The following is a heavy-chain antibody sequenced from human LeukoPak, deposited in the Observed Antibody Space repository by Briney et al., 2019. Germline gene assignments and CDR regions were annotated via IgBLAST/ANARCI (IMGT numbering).Heavy chain of an antibody. Sequence: SQTLSLTCTVSGGSISSGDYSWSWIRQPPGKGLEWIGYIYYSGSTYYNPSLKSRVTISIDTSKNQFSLKLSSVTAADAAVYYCARDSDYYGSGSRYFDYWGQGTLVTVSS. V-gene: IGHV4-30-4*08. D-gene: IGHD3-10*01. J-gene: IGHJ4*02. CDR2: IYYSGST. CDR3: ARDSDYYGSGSRYFDY. CDR1: GGSISSGDYS.